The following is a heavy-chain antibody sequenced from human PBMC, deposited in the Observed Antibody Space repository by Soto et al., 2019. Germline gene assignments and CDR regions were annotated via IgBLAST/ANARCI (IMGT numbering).Heavy chain of an antibody. CDR3: ATRITMIVVVITLGYYYGMDV. CDR2: FDPEDGET. CDR1: GYTLTELS. D-gene: IGHD3-22*01. J-gene: IGHJ6*02. Sequence: QVQLVQSGAEVKKPGASVKVSCKVSGYTLTELSMHWVRQAPGKGLEWMGGFDPEDGETINAQKFQGRVTMTEDTSTDTAYMELSSLRSEDTAVYYCATRITMIVVVITLGYYYGMDVWGQGTTVTVSS. V-gene: IGHV1-24*01.